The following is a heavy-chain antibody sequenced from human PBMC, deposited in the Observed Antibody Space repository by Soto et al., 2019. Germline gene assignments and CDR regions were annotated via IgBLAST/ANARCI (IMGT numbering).Heavy chain of an antibody. CDR2: TYYRSKWYN. D-gene: IGHD3-10*01. V-gene: IGHV6-1*01. CDR3: ARDRGSGSYLYYYYMDV. Sequence: HSQTLSLTCAISGDSVSSNSAAWNWIRQSPSRGLEWLGRTYYRSKWYNDYAVSVESRITINPDTSKNQFSLQLNSVTPEDTAVYYCARDRGSGSYLYYYYMDVWGKGTTVTVSS. J-gene: IGHJ6*03. CDR1: GDSVSSNSAA.